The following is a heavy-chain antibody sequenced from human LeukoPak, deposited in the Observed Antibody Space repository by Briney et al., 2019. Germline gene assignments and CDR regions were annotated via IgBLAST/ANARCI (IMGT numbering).Heavy chain of an antibody. J-gene: IGHJ4*02. CDR1: GFTSSSYV. Sequence: GGSLRLSCAASGFTSSSYVMHWVRQAPGKGLEWVAIISYDGSNEYYADSVKGRFTISRDNSKNTLYLQMNSLRAADTAVYYCARDKIYCTNGVCYTVHFDYWGQGTLVTVSS. CDR2: ISYDGSNE. D-gene: IGHD2-8*01. CDR3: ARDKIYCTNGVCYTVHFDY. V-gene: IGHV3-30*04.